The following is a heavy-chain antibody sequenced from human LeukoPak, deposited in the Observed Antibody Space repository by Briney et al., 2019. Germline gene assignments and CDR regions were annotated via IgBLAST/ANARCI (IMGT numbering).Heavy chain of an antibody. J-gene: IGHJ5*02. CDR2: IIPLFGTA. CDR1: GGTFTSYA. Sequence: SVKVSCKASGGTFTSYAVTGVRQAPGQGLEWIGGIIPLFGTAKYAQEFQGRVTITADESATTAYMELSSLRSEDTAVYYCARVVVVVPSGGLGWFDPWGQGTLVTVSS. V-gene: IGHV1-69*13. CDR3: ARVVVVVPSGGLGWFDP. D-gene: IGHD2-2*01.